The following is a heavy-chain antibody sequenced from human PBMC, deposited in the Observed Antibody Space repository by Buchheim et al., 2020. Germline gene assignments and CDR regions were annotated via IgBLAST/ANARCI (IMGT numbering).Heavy chain of an antibody. CDR2: INGDGTGT. V-gene: IGHV3-74*01. CDR1: GFAFGNYW. Sequence: EVQLVESGGGLVQPGGSLRLSCAASGFAFGNYWMFWVRQTAGKGLALISRINGDGTGTTYADSVKGRFTISRDNAKNTLYLQMDSLRADDTALYYCTKDGGNSPDFWGQGTL. J-gene: IGHJ4*02. D-gene: IGHD4-23*01. CDR3: TKDGGNSPDF.